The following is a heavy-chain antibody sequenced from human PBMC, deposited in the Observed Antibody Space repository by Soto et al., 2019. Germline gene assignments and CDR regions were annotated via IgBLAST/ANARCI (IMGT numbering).Heavy chain of an antibody. CDR1: GGTFSSYA. V-gene: IGHV1-69*13. J-gene: IGHJ4*02. CDR3: ARDRYYYDSSGYSCDY. CDR2: IIPIFGTA. Sequence: GASVKVSCKASGGTFSSYAISWVRQAPGQGLEWMGGIIPIFGTANYARKFQGRVTITADESTSTAYMELSSLRSEDMAVYYCARDRYYYDSSGYSCDYWGQGTLVTVSS. D-gene: IGHD3-22*01.